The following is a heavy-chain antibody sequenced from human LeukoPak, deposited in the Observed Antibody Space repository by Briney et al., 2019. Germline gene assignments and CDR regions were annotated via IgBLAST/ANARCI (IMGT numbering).Heavy chain of an antibody. J-gene: IGHJ4*02. Sequence: KESGPTLVKPTQTLTLTCTFSGSSLSTNGVGVGWIRQPPGKALEWLAVIYPDDDKRYSPSLRIRLTITKDTSENQVVLTLTNMDLVDTATYYCAHIEDYVGDYWGQGTLVSVSS. CDR2: IYPDDDK. CDR3: AHIEDYVGDY. D-gene: IGHD4-17*01. CDR1: GSSLSTNGVG. V-gene: IGHV2-5*02.